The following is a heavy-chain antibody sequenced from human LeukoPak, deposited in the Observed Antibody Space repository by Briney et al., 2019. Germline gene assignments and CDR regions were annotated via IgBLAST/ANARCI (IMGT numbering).Heavy chain of an antibody. J-gene: IGHJ4*02. CDR2: IYPSGDST. D-gene: IGHD6-19*01. CDR3: AKDVVPDSGWDLDY. CDR1: GFTFSTYS. V-gene: IGHV3-23*01. Sequence: GSLRLSCAASGFTFSTYSMTWVRKGPGKGLEWVSSIYPSGDSTFYADSVKGRFTISRDNSKNTLYLQMSSLRTEDTAIYYCAKDVVPDSGWDLDYWGQGTLVTVSS.